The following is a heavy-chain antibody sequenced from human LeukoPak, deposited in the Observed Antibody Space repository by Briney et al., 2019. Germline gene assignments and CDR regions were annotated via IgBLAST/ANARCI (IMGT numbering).Heavy chain of an antibody. V-gene: IGHV4-39*01. CDR3: ASVVVVAAKDADFDY. Sequence: PSETLSLTCTVSGGSISSSSYYWGWIRQPPGKGLEWIGSIYYSGSTYYNPSLTSRVTISVDTSENQFSLKLSSVTAADTAVYYCASVVVVAAKDADFDYWGQGTLVTVSS. CDR2: IYYSGST. D-gene: IGHD2-15*01. J-gene: IGHJ4*02. CDR1: GGSISSSSYY.